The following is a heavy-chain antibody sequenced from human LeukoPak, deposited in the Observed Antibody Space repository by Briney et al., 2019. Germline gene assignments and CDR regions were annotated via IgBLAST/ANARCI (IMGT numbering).Heavy chain of an antibody. CDR1: GFTFISYG. CDR2: INTDGSST. J-gene: IGHJ4*01. CDR3: TRELPREVTLDF. Sequence: GGSLRLSCAASGFTFISYGMQWVRQAPGKGLVWVSRINTDGSSTSYADSVKGRFTVSRDNAKNTVYLQVNSLRAEDTAVYFCTRELPREVTLDFWGQGTLVTVSS. D-gene: IGHD2-21*02. V-gene: IGHV3-74*01.